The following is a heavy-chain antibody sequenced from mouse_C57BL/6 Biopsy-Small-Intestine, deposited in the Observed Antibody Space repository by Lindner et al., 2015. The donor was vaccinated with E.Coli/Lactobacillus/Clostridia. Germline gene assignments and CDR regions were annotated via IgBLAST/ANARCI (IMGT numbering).Heavy chain of an antibody. Sequence: VQLQESGPELVKPGASVKISCKASGYSFTGYYMSWVKQSPEKSLEWIGDINPSTGGTTYNQKFKAKASLTVDKSSSTAYMQLKSLTPEDSAVYYCARSHAEGDYWGQGTTLTVFS. J-gene: IGHJ2*01. CDR2: INPSTGGT. CDR1: GYSFTGYY. CDR3: ARSHAEGDY. V-gene: IGHV1-42*01.